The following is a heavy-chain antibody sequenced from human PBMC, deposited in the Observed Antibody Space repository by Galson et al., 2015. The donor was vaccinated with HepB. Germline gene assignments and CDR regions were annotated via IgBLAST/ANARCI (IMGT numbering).Heavy chain of an antibody. J-gene: IGHJ6*02. Sequence: SVKVSCKASGYTFTGYYMHWVRQAPGQGLEWMGWINPDSGGTNYAQKFQGRVTMTRDTSISTAYMELSRLRSDDTAVYYCARDIPHYYGSGSYSPRYYYGMDVWGQGTTVTVSS. D-gene: IGHD3-10*01. CDR1: GYTFTGYY. V-gene: IGHV1-2*02. CDR2: INPDSGGT. CDR3: ARDIPHYYGSGSYSPRYYYGMDV.